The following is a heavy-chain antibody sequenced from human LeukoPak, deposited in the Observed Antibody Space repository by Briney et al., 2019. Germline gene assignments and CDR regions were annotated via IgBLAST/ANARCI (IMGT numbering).Heavy chain of an antibody. V-gene: IGHV3-74*01. J-gene: IGHJ4*02. Sequence: GGSLRLSCAASGFSFSDYWMQWVRHAPGKGLVWISRITSDGSGTNYADSVKGRFTISRGNAKNTLYLQMNSLRAEDTAVYYCARALKYNSGYDWGGDYWGQGTLVTVSS. CDR3: ARALKYNSGYDWGGDY. D-gene: IGHD5-12*01. CDR1: GFSFSDYW. CDR2: ITSDGSGT.